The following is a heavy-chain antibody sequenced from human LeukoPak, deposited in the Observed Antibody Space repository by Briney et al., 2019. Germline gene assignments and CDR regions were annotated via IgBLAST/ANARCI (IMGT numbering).Heavy chain of an antibody. CDR1: GFSVSNKY. CDR3: ARLYVSSNFDY. Sequence: PGGSLRLSCAACGFSVSNKYMSWVRQAPGKGLEWVSIIYSGGDTRYADSVKGRFTISKDNSKNTVYLQMNSLRAEDTAVYYCARLYVSSNFDYWGQGTLVTVSS. D-gene: IGHD5/OR15-5a*01. V-gene: IGHV3-53*01. CDR2: IYSGGDT. J-gene: IGHJ4*02.